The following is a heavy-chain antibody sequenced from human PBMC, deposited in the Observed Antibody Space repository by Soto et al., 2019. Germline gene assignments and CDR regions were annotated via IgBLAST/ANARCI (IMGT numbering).Heavy chain of an antibody. J-gene: IGHJ4*02. V-gene: IGHV2-5*02. CDR1: GFSLSTSGVG. Sequence: SGPTLVNPTQTLTLTCTFSGFSLSTSGVGVGWIRQPPGKALEWLALIYWDDDKRYSPSLKSRLTITKDTSKNQVVLTMTNMDPVDTAIYYCAHWGTAAAATAFDYWGQGTLVTVSS. D-gene: IGHD6-13*01. CDR3: AHWGTAAAATAFDY. CDR2: IYWDDDK.